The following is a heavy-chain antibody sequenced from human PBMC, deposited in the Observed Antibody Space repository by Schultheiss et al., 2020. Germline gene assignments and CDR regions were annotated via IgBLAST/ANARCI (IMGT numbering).Heavy chain of an antibody. V-gene: IGHV3-23*01. J-gene: IGHJ6*02. CDR3: AARELRYFDWLSPDYYYYYYGMDV. D-gene: IGHD3-9*01. CDR1: GFTFSSYA. Sequence: GGSLRLSCAASGFTFSSYAMSWVRQAPGKGLEWVSAISGSGGSTYYADSVKGRFTISRDNSKNTLYLQMNSLRAEDTAVYYCAARELRYFDWLSPDYYYYYYGMDVWGQGTTVTVSS. CDR2: ISGSGGST.